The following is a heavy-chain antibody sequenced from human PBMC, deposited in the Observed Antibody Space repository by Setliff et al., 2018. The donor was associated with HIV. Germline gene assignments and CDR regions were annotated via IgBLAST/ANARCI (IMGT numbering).Heavy chain of an antibody. CDR3: ARESNSASSSSGWYLPDY. D-gene: IGHD6-19*01. CDR1: GYTFTSYS. CDR2: INAGNGNT. J-gene: IGHJ4*02. V-gene: IGHV1-3*01. Sequence: RASVKVSCKASGYTFTSYSMHWVRQAPGQRLEWMGWINAGNGNTKYSQKFQDRVTITRDISAITAYMELSSLRSDDTAVYYCARESNSASSSSGWYLPDYWGQGTLVTVSS.